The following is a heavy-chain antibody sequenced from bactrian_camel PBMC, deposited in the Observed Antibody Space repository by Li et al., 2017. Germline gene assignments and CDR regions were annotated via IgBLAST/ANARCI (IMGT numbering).Heavy chain of an antibody. J-gene: IGHJ6*01. Sequence: HVQLVESGGGSVQAGGFLRLSCIAAGYLFGSCGMGWYRQAPGNECELASTIRRDGATYYADTVKGRFTISRDNAKNTVYLQMNSLKPEDTPTYYCAAGAYYNYYDNCLGNFGYWGQGTQVTVS. CDR1: GYLFGSCG. CDR3: AAGAYYNYYDNCLGNFGY. D-gene: IGHD4*01. V-gene: IGHV3S55*01. CDR2: IRRDGAT.